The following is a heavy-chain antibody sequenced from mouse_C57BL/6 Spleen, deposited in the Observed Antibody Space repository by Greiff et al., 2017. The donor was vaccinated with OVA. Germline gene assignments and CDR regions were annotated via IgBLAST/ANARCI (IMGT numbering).Heavy chain of an antibody. D-gene: IGHD1-1*01. CDR2: ISSGGSYT. V-gene: IGHV5-6*01. J-gene: IGHJ2*01. CDR1: GFTFSSYG. CDR3: ARPNYYGSTFDY. Sequence: EVQVVESGGDLVKPGGSLKLSCAASGFTFSSYGMSWVRQTPDKRREWVATISSGGSYTYYPDSVKGRSTISRDNAKNTLYLQMSSLKSTGTAMYYCARPNYYGSTFDYWGKGTTRTVSS.